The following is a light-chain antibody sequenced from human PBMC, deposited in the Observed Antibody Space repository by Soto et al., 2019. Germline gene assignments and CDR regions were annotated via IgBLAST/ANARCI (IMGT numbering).Light chain of an antibody. CDR2: QDT. V-gene: IGLV3-1*01. CDR1: KLGDKF. CDR3: QAWDSSTVV. Sequence: SYELRQPPSVSVSPGQTATITCSGDKLGDKFACWYQQKPGQSPVLVIYQDTKRPSGIPERFSGSNSGNTATLTISGTQAMDEADYYCQAWDSSTVVFGGGTKLTVL. J-gene: IGLJ2*01.